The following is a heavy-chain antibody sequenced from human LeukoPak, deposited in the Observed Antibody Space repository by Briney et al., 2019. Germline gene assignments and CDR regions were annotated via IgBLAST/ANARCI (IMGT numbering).Heavy chain of an antibody. CDR1: GGSISSGDYY. J-gene: IGHJ4*02. Sequence: PSETLSLTCTVSGGSISSGDYYWSWIRQPPGKGLEWIGYIYYSGSTYYNPSLKSRVTISVDTSKNQFSLKLSSVTAADTAVYYCARATPFGFGVSFDYWGQGTLVTVSS. CDR3: ARATPFGFGVSFDY. V-gene: IGHV4-30-4*08. D-gene: IGHD3-10*01. CDR2: IYYSGST.